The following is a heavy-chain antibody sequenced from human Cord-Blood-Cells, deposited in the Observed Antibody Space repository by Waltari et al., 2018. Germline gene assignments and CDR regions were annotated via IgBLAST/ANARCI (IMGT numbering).Heavy chain of an antibody. Sequence: QLQLQESGSGLVKPSQTLSLTCAVSGGSISSGGYSWSWIRQHPGKGLEWIGYIYHSGSTYYNPSLKSRVTISVDRSKNQFSLKLSSVTAADTAVYYCARGGVVYAYNWFDPWGQGTLVTVSS. CDR2: IYHSGST. J-gene: IGHJ5*02. V-gene: IGHV4-30-2*01. CDR1: GGSISSGGYS. D-gene: IGHD2-8*02. CDR3: ARGGVVYAYNWFDP.